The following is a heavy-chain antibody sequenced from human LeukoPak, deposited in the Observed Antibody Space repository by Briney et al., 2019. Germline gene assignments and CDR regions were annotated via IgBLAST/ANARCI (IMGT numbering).Heavy chain of an antibody. V-gene: IGHV1-69*01. CDR1: GGTFSSYA. D-gene: IGHD5-18*01. J-gene: IGHJ4*02. Sequence: SVKVSCKASGGTFSSYAISWVRQAPGQGLEWMGGIIPIFGTANYAQKFQGRVTITADESTSTAYMELSSLRSEDTAVYYCATYTAMVTGTFDYWGQGTLVTVST. CDR2: IIPIFGTA. CDR3: ATYTAMVTGTFDY.